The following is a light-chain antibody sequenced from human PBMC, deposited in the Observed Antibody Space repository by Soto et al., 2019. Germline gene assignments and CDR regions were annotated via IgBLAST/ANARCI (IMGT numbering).Light chain of an antibody. CDR3: QQYNTDSPWT. Sequence: DIQMTQSPSTLSASVGDRVTITCRASQSISRWLSWYQQKPGKAPKLLMYDVSSLESGVPSRFSGSGSGTEFTLTVSDLHLEDFATYYCQQYNTDSPWTFGQGTKVDIK. J-gene: IGKJ1*01. CDR2: DVS. V-gene: IGKV1-5*01. CDR1: QSISRW.